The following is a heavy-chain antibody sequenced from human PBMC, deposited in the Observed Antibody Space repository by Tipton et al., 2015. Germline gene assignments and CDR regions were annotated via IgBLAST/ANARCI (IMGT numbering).Heavy chain of an antibody. CDR1: GGSISSAAYY. CDR3: ARRIGWFDC. D-gene: IGHD2-2*03. V-gene: IGHV4-39*01. Sequence: GLVKPSETLSLTCTVSGGSISSAAYYWGWIRQPPGKGREWIGSINHSGRTKYNPSLMSRITMSVDTSKKQFSLRLNSVTAVDTAVYYCARRIGWFDCWGQGTLVTFSS. J-gene: IGHJ4*02. CDR2: INHSGRT.